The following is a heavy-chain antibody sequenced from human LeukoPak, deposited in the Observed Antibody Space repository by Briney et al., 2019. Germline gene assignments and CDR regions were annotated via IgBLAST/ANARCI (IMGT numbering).Heavy chain of an antibody. CDR1: GGSFSGYY. D-gene: IGHD1-1*01. J-gene: IGHJ4*02. V-gene: IGHV4-34*01. Sequence: SETLSLTCAVYGGSFSGYYWSWIRQPPGKGLEWIGEINHSGSTNYNPSLKSRVTISVDTSKNQFSLKLSSVTAADTAVYYCARFSDKEVHPFDYWGQGTLVTVPS. CDR2: INHSGST. CDR3: ARFSDKEVHPFDY.